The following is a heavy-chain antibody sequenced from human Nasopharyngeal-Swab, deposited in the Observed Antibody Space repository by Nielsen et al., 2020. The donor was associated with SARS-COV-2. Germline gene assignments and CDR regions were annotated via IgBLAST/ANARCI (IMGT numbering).Heavy chain of an antibody. CDR2: LSGSGRPI. CDR3: ARVTISAAGNDAFDI. CDR1: GFTFSDYP. V-gene: IGHV3-11*01. D-gene: IGHD6-13*01. J-gene: IGHJ3*02. Sequence: GGSLRLSCAASGFTFSDYPMSWIRQAPGKGLEWVSFLSGSGRPIYYVDSVMGRFTISRDNAKNSLSLQMNSLRAEDTALYYCARVTISAAGNDAFDIWGQGTVVTVSS.